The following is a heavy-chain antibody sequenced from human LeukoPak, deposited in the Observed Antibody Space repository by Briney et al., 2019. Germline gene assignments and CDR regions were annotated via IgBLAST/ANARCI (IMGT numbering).Heavy chain of an antibody. D-gene: IGHD3-16*01. Sequence: GGSLRLSCAASGFTFSSYAMHWVRQAPGKGLEWVAVISYDGSNKYYADSVKGRFTISRDNSKNTLYLQMNSLRAEDTAVYYCARAEGYVSVWEGVQSSVLDYWGQGTLVTVSP. V-gene: IGHV3-30-3*01. CDR2: ISYDGSNK. J-gene: IGHJ4*02. CDR1: GFTFSSYA. CDR3: ARAEGYVSVWEGVQSSVLDY.